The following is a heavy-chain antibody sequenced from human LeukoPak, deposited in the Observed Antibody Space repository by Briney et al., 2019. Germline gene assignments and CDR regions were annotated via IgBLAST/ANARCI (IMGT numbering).Heavy chain of an antibody. J-gene: IGHJ4*02. CDR3: AKCSELMVPPGPFDY. Sequence: GRSLRLSCAASGFTFSSYGMHWVRQAPGKGLEWVAVISYDGSNKYYADSVKGRFTISRDNSKNTLYLQMNSLRAEDTAVYYCAKCSELMVPPGPFDYWGQGTPVTVSS. V-gene: IGHV3-30*18. D-gene: IGHD3-10*02. CDR2: ISYDGSNK. CDR1: GFTFSSYG.